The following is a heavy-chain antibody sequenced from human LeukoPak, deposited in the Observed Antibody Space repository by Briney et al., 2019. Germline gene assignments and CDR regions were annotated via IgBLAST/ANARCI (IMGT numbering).Heavy chain of an antibody. D-gene: IGHD6-19*01. CDR1: GGSFSGYY. V-gene: IGHV4-34*01. J-gene: IGHJ6*02. CDR2: INHSGST. Sequence: SETLSPTCAVYGGSFSGYYWSWIRQPPGKGLEWIGEINHSGSTNYNPSLKSRVTISVDTSKNQFSLKLSSVTAADTAVYYCARGGSGWYGSYYYYGMDVWGQGTTVTVSS. CDR3: ARGGSGWYGSYYYYGMDV.